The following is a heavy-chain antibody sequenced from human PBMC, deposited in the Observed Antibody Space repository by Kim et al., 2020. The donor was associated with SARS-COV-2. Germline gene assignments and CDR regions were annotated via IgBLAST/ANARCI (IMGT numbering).Heavy chain of an antibody. D-gene: IGHD2-21*01. CDR2: INTNTGNP. CDR1: GYTFTSYA. CDR3: ASAPPPHMSLRFDP. Sequence: ASVKVSCKASGYTFTSYAMNWVRQAPGQGLEWMGWINTNTGNPTYAQGFTGRFVFSLDTSVSTAYLQISSLKAEDTAVYYCASAPPPHMSLRFDPWGQGTLVTVSS. V-gene: IGHV7-4-1*02. J-gene: IGHJ5*02.